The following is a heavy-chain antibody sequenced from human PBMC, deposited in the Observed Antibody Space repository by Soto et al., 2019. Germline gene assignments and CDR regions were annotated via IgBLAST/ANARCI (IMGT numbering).Heavy chain of an antibody. Sequence: QVQLVQSGAEVKKPGASVKVSCKASGYTFTSYDINWVRQATGQGLEWMGWMNPNSGNTGYAQKFHGRVTMTSNTSISTAYMELSSLRSEDTAVYYCARVPSSWHHYVDYWGQGTLVTVSS. CDR1: GYTFTSYD. CDR2: MNPNSGNT. J-gene: IGHJ4*02. D-gene: IGHD6-13*01. V-gene: IGHV1-8*01. CDR3: ARVPSSWHHYVDY.